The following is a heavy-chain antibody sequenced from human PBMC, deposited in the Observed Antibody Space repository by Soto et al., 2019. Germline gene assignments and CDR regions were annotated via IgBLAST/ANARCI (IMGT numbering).Heavy chain of an antibody. D-gene: IGHD5-12*01. CDR2: IIPIFGTA. J-gene: IGHJ4*02. CDR3: ARPVEMATISRSYLFY. V-gene: IGHV1-69*13. Sequence: SVKVSCMASGGTFSNYAINWVRQAPGQGLEWMGGIIPIFGTANYAQKFQGRVTITADESTGTAYLDLSSLRSEDTAVYYCARPVEMATISRSYLFYWGQGTPVTVSS. CDR1: GGTFSNYA.